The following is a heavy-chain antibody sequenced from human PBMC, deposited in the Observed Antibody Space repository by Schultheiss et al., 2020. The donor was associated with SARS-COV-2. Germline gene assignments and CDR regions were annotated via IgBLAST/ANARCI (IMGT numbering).Heavy chain of an antibody. Sequence: ASVKVSCKASGYTFTSYDINWLRQATGQGLEWMGWMNPNSGNTGYAQKFQGRVTMTRDTSTSTVYMELSSLRSEDTAVYYCARAGMVQGVTLVGDGVDVWGQGTTVTVSS. D-gene: IGHD3-10*01. CDR1: GYTFTSYD. CDR2: MNPNSGNT. J-gene: IGHJ6*02. CDR3: ARAGMVQGVTLVGDGVDV. V-gene: IGHV1-8*01.